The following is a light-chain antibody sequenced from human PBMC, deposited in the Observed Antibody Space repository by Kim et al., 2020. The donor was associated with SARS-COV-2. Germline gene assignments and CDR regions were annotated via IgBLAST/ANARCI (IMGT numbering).Light chain of an antibody. CDR2: DVS. J-gene: IGLJ2*01. CDR3: SSYTSSSLGVV. V-gene: IGLV2-14*03. CDR1: SSDVGGYNY. Sequence: SITISCTGTSSDVGGYNYVSWYQQHPGKAPKLMIYDVSNRPSGVSNRFSGSKSGNTASLTISVLQAEDEADYYCSSYTSSSLGVVFGGGTQLTVL.